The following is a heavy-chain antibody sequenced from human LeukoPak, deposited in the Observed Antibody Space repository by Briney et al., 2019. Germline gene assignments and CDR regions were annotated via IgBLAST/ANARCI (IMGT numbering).Heavy chain of an antibody. V-gene: IGHV1-46*01. J-gene: IGHJ6*02. CDR1: GYTFTSYY. CDR2: INPSGGST. Sequence: ASVKVSCKASGYTFTSYYMHWVRQAPGQGLEWMGIINPSGGSTSYAQKFQGRVTMTRDTSTSTVYMELSSLRSDDTAVYYCTRERYGGYDFWSGSSYYYYYGMDVWGQGTTVTVSS. CDR3: TRERYGGYDFWSGSSYYYYYGMDV. D-gene: IGHD3-3*01.